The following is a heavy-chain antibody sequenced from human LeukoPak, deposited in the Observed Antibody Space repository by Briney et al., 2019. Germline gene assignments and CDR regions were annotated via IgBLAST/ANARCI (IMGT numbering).Heavy chain of an antibody. CDR1: GFTFSSYT. CDR2: ISSSSSYK. D-gene: IGHD3-3*01. J-gene: IGHJ4*02. Sequence: PRGSLRLSCAASGFTFSSYTVNWVRRAPGKGLEWVSSISSSSSYKYYADSVKGRVTISRDNAKNSLHLQMNSLRAEDTAVYYCARETTTIFGVVPYYFDYWGQGTLVTVSS. CDR3: ARETTTIFGVVPYYFDY. V-gene: IGHV3-21*01.